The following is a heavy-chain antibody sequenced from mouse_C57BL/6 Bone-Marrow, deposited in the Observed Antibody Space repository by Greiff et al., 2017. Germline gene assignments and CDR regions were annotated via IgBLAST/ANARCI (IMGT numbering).Heavy chain of an antibody. CDR3: ATVLYGRSSEGCAY. J-gene: IGHJ3*01. D-gene: IGHD1-1*01. V-gene: IGHV14-4*01. CDR1: GFNIKDDY. Sequence: EVQLVESGAELVRPGASVKLSCTASGFNIKDDYMHWVKQRPEQGLEWIGWIDPENGDTEYASKFQGKATITADTSSNTAYLQLSSLTSEDTAVFYGATVLYGRSSEGCAYWGQGTLVTVSA. CDR2: IDPENGDT.